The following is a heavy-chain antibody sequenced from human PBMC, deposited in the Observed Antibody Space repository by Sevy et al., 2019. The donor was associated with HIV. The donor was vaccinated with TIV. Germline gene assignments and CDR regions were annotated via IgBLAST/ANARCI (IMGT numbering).Heavy chain of an antibody. D-gene: IGHD5-12*01. CDR2: IGWNTGFI. CDR3: VKDMDPRYVYYYMDV. Sequence: GGSLRLSCAASGFTFDDYAMHWVRQAPGKGLEWVSGIGWNTGFIAYADSLMGRFTISRDNAKNSLYLQMNSLRAEDTALYYCVKDMDPRYVYYYMDVWGKGTTVTVSS. V-gene: IGHV3-9*01. CDR1: GFTFDDYA. J-gene: IGHJ6*03.